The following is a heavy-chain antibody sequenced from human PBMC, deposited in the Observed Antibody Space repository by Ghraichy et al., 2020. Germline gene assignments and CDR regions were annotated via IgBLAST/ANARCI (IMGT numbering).Heavy chain of an antibody. CDR3: AREGLDHGSGRSDWFDP. Sequence: ETLSLTCAASGFTFSTYWMTWVRQAPGKGLEWVANIKPDGSKGYYVDSVKGRFTISRDNAKNSLYLQMNSLRAEDTAVYYCAREGLDHGSGRSDWFDPWGQGNLVTVSS. V-gene: IGHV3-7*01. J-gene: IGHJ5*02. CDR1: GFTFSTYW. CDR2: IKPDGSKG. D-gene: IGHD3-10*01.